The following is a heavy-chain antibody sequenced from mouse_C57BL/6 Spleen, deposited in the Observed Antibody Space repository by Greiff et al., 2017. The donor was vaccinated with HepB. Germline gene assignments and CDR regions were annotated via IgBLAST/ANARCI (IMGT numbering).Heavy chain of an antibody. Sequence: QVQLQQPGAELVKPGASVKMSCKASGYTFTSYWITWVKQRPGQGLEWIGDIYPGSGSTNYNEKFKSKATLTVDTSSSTAYMQLSSLASEDSAVYYCAQGLLGYFDVWGTGTTVTVSS. CDR1: GYTFTSYW. J-gene: IGHJ1*03. CDR3: AQGLLGYFDV. CDR2: IYPGSGST. V-gene: IGHV1-55*01. D-gene: IGHD2-3*01.